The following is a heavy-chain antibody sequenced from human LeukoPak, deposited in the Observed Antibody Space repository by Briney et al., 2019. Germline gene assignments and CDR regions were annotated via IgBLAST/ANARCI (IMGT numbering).Heavy chain of an antibody. J-gene: IGHJ4*02. CDR2: IRYDGSNK. CDR1: GFTFSSYG. CDR3: AKDSSGWLKQTYFDY. V-gene: IGHV3-30*02. D-gene: IGHD6-19*01. Sequence: PGGSLRLSCAASGFTFSSYGMHWVRQAPGKGLEWVAFIRYDGSNKYYADSVKGRFTISRDNSKNTLYLQMNSLRAEDTAVYYCAKDSSGWLKQTYFDYWGQGTLVTVSS.